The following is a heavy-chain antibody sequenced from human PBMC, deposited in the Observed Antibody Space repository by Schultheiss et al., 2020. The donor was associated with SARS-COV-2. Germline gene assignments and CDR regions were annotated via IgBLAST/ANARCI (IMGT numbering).Heavy chain of an antibody. CDR1: GGSISSGGYY. Sequence: SETLSLTCNVSGGSISSGGYYWSWIRQHPGKGLEWIGYIYYSGSTYYNPSLKSRVTISVDTSKNQFSLKLSSVTAADTAVYYCASTGYYDSSVGGMDVWGQGTTVTVSS. J-gene: IGHJ6*02. V-gene: IGHV4-31*03. D-gene: IGHD3-22*01. CDR2: IYYSGST. CDR3: ASTGYYDSSVGGMDV.